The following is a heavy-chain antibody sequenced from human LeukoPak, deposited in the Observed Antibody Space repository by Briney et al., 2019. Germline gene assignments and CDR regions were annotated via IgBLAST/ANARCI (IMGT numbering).Heavy chain of an antibody. V-gene: IGHV4-59*01. J-gene: IGHJ5*02. CDR2: KAYSGGT. CDR1: GGSMGTYS. CDR3: VRDGGEWLPDL. D-gene: IGHD3-3*01. Sequence: SETLSLTCTVSGGSMGTYSWCWIRQPPGKGLEWIGFKAYSGGTNYNPSLKSRVTISVDTSKGQISLNLKSVTAADTAVYYCVRDGGEWLPDLWGPGTLVTVSS.